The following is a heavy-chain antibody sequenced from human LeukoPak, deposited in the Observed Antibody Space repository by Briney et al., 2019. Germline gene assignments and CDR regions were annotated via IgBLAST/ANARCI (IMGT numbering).Heavy chain of an antibody. CDR1: GYSINSGYY. J-gene: IGHJ3*01. CDR3: ARELAYCGGDCYLAAFDL. Sequence: SETLSLTCSVSGYSINSGYYWGWIRQPPGKGLEWIGSINHSGSSYYNPSLKSRVTISVDTSKNQFSLKRSSVAATDTAVYYCARELAYCGGDCYLAAFDLWGQGTMVTVSS. CDR2: INHSGSS. V-gene: IGHV4-38-2*02. D-gene: IGHD2-21*01.